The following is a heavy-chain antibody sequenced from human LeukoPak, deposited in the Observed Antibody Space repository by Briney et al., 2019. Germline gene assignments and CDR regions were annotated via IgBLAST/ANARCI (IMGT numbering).Heavy chain of an antibody. V-gene: IGHV3-48*02. Sequence: PGGSLRLSCAASGFTFSRYSMNWVRQAPGKGLEWVSYISSTSSAIYYADSVKGRFTISRDNTKNSLYLQMNSLRDEDTAVYYCARDTHWAFDYWGQGTLVTGSS. CDR1: GFTFSRYS. CDR3: ARDTHWAFDY. J-gene: IGHJ4*02. D-gene: IGHD7-27*01. CDR2: ISSTSSAI.